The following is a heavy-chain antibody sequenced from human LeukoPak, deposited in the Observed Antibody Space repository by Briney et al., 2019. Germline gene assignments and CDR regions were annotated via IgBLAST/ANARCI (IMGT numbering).Heavy chain of an antibody. Sequence: GGSLRLSCIASGFTFSNYGMSWVRQAPGKGLEWVSIISGSGDRTLHADSVKGRFTVSRDNSKNTVYLQMNSLRAEDTAVYYCAKDLRNIRTLVDLQMIWGQGTLVIVSS. CDR3: AKDLRNIRTLVDLQMI. CDR2: ISGSGDRT. V-gene: IGHV3-23*01. D-gene: IGHD2-8*02. J-gene: IGHJ3*02. CDR1: GFTFSNYG.